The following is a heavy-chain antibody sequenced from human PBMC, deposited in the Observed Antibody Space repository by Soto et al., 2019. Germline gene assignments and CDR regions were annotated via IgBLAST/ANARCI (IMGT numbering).Heavy chain of an antibody. J-gene: IGHJ5*02. D-gene: IGHD2-8*01. V-gene: IGHV1-8*01. CDR1: GYTFTSYD. CDR2: MNPNSGNT. Sequence: ASVKVSCKASGYTFTSYDINWVRQATGQGLEWMGWMNPNSGNTGYAQKFQGRVTMTRNTSISTAYMELSSLTSEDTAVYYCARGGYCTNDVCYRTLDNWFGPWGQGTLVTVSS. CDR3: ARGGYCTNDVCYRTLDNWFGP.